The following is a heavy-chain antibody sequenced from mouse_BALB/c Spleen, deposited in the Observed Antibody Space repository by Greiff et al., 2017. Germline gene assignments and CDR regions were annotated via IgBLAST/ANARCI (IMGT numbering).Heavy chain of an antibody. CDR2: INPSTGYT. V-gene: IGHV1-7*01. Sequence: VKLVESGAELAKPGASVKMSCKASGYTFTSYWMHWVKQRPGQGLEWIGYINPSTGYTEYNQKFKDKATLTADKSSSTAYMQLSSLTSEDSAVYYCARSRSSHGYFDYWGQGTTLTVSS. CDR3: ARSRSSHGYFDY. J-gene: IGHJ2*01. D-gene: IGHD1-1*01. CDR1: GYTFTSYW.